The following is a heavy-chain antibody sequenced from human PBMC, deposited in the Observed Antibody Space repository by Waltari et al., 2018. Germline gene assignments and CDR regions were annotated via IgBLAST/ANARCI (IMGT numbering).Heavy chain of an antibody. Sequence: QVQLQESGPGLVKPSETLSLTCTVSGGSISSYYWSWIRQPPGKGLEWIGYIYYSGSTNYNPSLKSRVTISVDTSKNQFSLKLSSVTAADTAVYYCARGLLPGIAAAGTGDYYYMDVWGKGTTVTISS. CDR3: ARGLLPGIAAAGTGDYYYMDV. V-gene: IGHV4-59*01. CDR2: IYYSGST. J-gene: IGHJ6*03. D-gene: IGHD6-13*01. CDR1: GGSISSYY.